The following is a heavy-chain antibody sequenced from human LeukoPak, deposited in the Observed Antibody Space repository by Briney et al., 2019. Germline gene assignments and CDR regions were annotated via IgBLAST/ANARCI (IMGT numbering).Heavy chain of an antibody. D-gene: IGHD3-9*01. CDR1: GFTFNIYW. Sequence: GGSLRLSCAASGFTFNIYWMHWVRQAPGKGLLWVSRINSDGSSTSYADSVKGRFTISRDNAKNTLYLQMNSLRAEDTAVYYCARDPFDILTDPYFDYWGQGTLVTVSS. V-gene: IGHV3-74*01. CDR2: INSDGSST. J-gene: IGHJ4*02. CDR3: ARDPFDILTDPYFDY.